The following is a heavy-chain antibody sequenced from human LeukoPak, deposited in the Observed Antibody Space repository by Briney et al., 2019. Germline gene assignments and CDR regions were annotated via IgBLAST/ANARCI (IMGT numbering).Heavy chain of an antibody. V-gene: IGHV1-24*01. CDR1: GYTLTELS. D-gene: IGHD2-2*01. Sequence: ASVKVSCKVSGYTLTELSMHWVRQAPGKGLEWMGGFDPEDGETIYAQKFQGRVTMTEDTSTDTAYMELSSLRSEDTAVYYCATADPSGGVVVPADYYYYMDVWGKGTTVTVSS. J-gene: IGHJ6*03. CDR2: FDPEDGET. CDR3: ATADPSGGVVVPADYYYYMDV.